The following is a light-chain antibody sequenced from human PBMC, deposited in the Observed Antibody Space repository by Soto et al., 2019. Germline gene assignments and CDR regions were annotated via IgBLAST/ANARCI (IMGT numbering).Light chain of an antibody. V-gene: IGLV1-44*01. Sequence: QSVLTQPPSASGTPGQRVTISCSGSSSNIGSNTVNWYQQLPGTAPKVLIYSNNERPSGVPDRFSGSKSGTSASLAISGLQSEDEADYYCAAWDDSLSNHVFGTGTKLTVL. CDR3: AAWDDSLSNHV. CDR1: SSNIGSNT. CDR2: SNN. J-gene: IGLJ1*01.